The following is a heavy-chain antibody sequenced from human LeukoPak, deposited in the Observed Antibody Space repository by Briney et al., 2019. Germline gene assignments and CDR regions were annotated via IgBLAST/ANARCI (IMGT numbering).Heavy chain of an antibody. V-gene: IGHV4-59*01. CDR1: GGSISSYY. D-gene: IGHD6-13*01. Sequence: PSETLSLTCTVCGGSISSYYWSWIQQPPGKGLEWIGYIYYSGSTNYNPSLESRVTISVDTSKNQFSLKLSSVTAADTAVYYCARDAPRSSSWYGLRDYWGQGTLVTVSS. J-gene: IGHJ4*02. CDR3: ARDAPRSSSWYGLRDY. CDR2: IYYSGST.